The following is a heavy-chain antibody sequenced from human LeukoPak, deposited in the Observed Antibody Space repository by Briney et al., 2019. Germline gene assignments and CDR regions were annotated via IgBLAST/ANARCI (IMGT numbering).Heavy chain of an antibody. J-gene: IGHJ4*02. CDR3: AKDPDCTSGICYTFFDY. CDR2: ISSLSNYI. Sequence: GGSLRLSCAASRFTFTNYSMNWVRQAPGKGLEWVSSISSLSNYIYYADSVKGRFTISRDNSKNTLYLQMNSLRAEDTAVYYCAKDPDCTSGICYTFFDYWGQGTLVTVSS. V-gene: IGHV3-21*04. CDR1: RFTFTNYS. D-gene: IGHD2-8*01.